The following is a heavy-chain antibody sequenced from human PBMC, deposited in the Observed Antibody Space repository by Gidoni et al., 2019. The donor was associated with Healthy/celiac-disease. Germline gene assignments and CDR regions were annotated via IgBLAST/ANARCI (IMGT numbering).Heavy chain of an antibody. Sequence: EVQLLESGGGLVQPGGSLILSCAASGFTFSSYAMSWVRQAPGKGLEWVSAISGSGGSTYYADSVKGRFTISRDNSKNTLYLKMNSLRAEDTAVYYCAKDCVGSSSHGRGSFDYWGQGTLVTVSS. V-gene: IGHV3-23*01. CDR1: GFTFSSYA. CDR3: AKDCVGSSSHGRGSFDY. J-gene: IGHJ4*02. D-gene: IGHD6-6*01. CDR2: ISGSGGST.